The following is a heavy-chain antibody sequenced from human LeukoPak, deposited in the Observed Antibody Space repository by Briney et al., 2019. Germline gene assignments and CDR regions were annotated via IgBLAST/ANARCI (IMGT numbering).Heavy chain of an antibody. Sequence: GGSLRLSCAASGFTFSSCAMHWVRQAPGKGLEWVAVISYDGSNKYYADSVKGRFTISRDNSKNTLYLQMNSLRAEDTAVYYCASRITIFVWGKGTTVTVSS. D-gene: IGHD3-3*01. V-gene: IGHV3-30*04. CDR2: ISYDGSNK. J-gene: IGHJ6*04. CDR3: ASRITIFV. CDR1: GFTFSSCA.